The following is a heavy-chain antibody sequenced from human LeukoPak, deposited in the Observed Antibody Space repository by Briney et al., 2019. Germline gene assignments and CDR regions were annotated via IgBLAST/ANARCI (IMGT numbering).Heavy chain of an antibody. V-gene: IGHV3-13*01. CDR2: IASAGDI. D-gene: IGHD2-15*01. Sequence: SGGSLRFSCAAPGFTFSTYDMHWVRQATGKGLEWVSAIASAGDIYYSDSVRGRFTISRENAKNSLYLQVNSLRVGDTAVYYCTRGGRDGFDIWGQGTMVTVSS. CDR1: GFTFSTYD. CDR3: TRGGRDGFDI. J-gene: IGHJ3*02.